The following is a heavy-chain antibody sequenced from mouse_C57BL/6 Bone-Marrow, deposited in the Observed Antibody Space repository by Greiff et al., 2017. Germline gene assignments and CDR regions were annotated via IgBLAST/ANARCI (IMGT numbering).Heavy chain of an antibody. CDR2: ISDGGSYT. CDR3: ARGGYAMDY. V-gene: IGHV5-4*03. J-gene: IGHJ4*01. Sequence: EVKLVESGGGLVKPGGSLKLSCAASGFTFSSYAMSWVRQTPEKRLEWVATISDGGSYTYYPDKVKGRFTISRDNAKNNLYLQMSHLKSEDTAMYYCARGGYAMDYWGQGTSVTVSA. CDR1: GFTFSSYA. D-gene: IGHD2-14*01.